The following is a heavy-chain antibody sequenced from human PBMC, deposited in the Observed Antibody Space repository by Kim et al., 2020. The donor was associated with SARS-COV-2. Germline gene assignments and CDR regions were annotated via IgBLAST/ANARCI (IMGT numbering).Heavy chain of an antibody. D-gene: IGHD4-17*01. CDR2: ISYDGSNK. V-gene: IGHV3-30*04. CDR1: GFTFSSYA. CDR3: ARGGATVVPYY. Sequence: GGSLRLSCAASGFTFSSYAMHWVRQAPGKGLEWVAVISYDGSNKYYADSVKGRFTISRDNSKNTLYLQMNSLRAEDTAVYYCARGGATVVPYYWGQGTLVTVSS. J-gene: IGHJ4*02.